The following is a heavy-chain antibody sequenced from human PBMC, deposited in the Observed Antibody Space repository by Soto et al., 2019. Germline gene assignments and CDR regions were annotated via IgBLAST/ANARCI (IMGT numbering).Heavy chain of an antibody. V-gene: IGHV1-46*01. D-gene: IGHD6-19*01. Sequence: HRLRRAPGQGLEWMGIISPGGEATTYATKFQGRVTMTRDTSTSTIYLEMSSLRFEDTAVYYCASDWRDISGLDLWGQ. CDR2: ISPGGEAT. CDR3: ASDWRDISGLDL. J-gene: IGHJ1*01.